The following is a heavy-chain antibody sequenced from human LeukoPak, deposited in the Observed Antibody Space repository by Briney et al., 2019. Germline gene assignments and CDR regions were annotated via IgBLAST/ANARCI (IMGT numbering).Heavy chain of an antibody. CDR3: AKGCQCPSGLSSWFDP. J-gene: IGHJ5*02. CDR2: LSGSGDGQ. D-gene: IGHD1-14*01. V-gene: IGHV3-23*01. Sequence: GGSLRLSCSASGFTFTNYGMSWVRQAPGKGLEWVSGLSGSGDGQFYADSVEGRFTISRDIFNNIWYLQMNSLRAEDTAVYYCAKGCQCPSGLSSWFDPRGQGTLVTVSS. CDR1: GFTFTNYG.